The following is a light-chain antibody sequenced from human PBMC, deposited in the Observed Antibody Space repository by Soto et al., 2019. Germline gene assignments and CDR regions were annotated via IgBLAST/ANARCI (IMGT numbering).Light chain of an antibody. CDR1: QNFGSXS. J-gene: IGKJ1*01. CDR3: QQYAGSPET. V-gene: IGKV3-20*01. Sequence: PGEKATLSCRASQNFGSXSVXXYXXKXGXXXRXXVYGASTRATGSPDRFSGSGYGTDFTLTINRLEPEDFAVYYCQQYAGSPETFGQGNKVDIK. CDR2: GAS.